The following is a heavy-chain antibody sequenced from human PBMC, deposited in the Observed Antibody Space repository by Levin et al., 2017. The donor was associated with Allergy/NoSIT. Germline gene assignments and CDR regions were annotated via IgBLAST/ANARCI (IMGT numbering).Heavy chain of an antibody. CDR3: ARELEGFSRYKPYCYMDV. CDR2: IYVTGST. Sequence: RPSETLSLTCSVSGDSISRGFYYWSWIRQPAGEGLEWIGRIYVTGSTTYSPSLKSRVTISLDRSKDQVSLKINSVTASDTAVYYCARELEGFSRYKPYCYMDVWGKGTTVTVSS. V-gene: IGHV4-61*02. D-gene: IGHD5-12*01. J-gene: IGHJ6*03. CDR1: GDSISRGFYY.